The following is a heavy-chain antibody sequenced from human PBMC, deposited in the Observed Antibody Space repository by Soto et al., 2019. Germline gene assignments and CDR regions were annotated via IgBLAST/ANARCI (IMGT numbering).Heavy chain of an antibody. Sequence: GGSLRLSCAASGMTFSRHWMTWVRQAPGKGPEWVANINEDGSQKFYVDSVKGRSTISRDNAKNSLFLQMIDLRAEDTAVYYCVSRPSDVKYYGVFDYWGQGAVVTVSS. D-gene: IGHD3-3*01. CDR3: VSRPSDVKYYGVFDY. V-gene: IGHV3-7*03. J-gene: IGHJ4*02. CDR2: INEDGSQK. CDR1: GMTFSRHW.